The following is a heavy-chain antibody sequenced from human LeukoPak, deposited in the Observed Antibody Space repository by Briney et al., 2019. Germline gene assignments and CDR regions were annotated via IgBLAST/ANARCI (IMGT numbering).Heavy chain of an antibody. CDR3: ARDLQTYYYDSSGYPGS. J-gene: IGHJ4*02. D-gene: IGHD3-22*01. CDR1: GYTFTELS. V-gene: IGHV1-24*01. Sequence: ASVKVSCKTSGYTFTELSMQWVRQAPGKGLEWMGGFDPEEGETIYAQKFQGRATMTRDTSTSTVYMELSSLRPEDTAVYYCARDLQTYYYDSSGYPGSWGQGTLVTVSS. CDR2: FDPEEGET.